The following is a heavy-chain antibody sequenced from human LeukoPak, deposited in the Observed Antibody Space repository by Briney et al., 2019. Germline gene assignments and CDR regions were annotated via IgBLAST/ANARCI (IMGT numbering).Heavy chain of an antibody. CDR1: GGSIRSSYYY. D-gene: IGHD5-18*01. V-gene: IGHV4-39*01. J-gene: IGHJ5*02. CDR2: IYDSGST. Sequence: SETLSLTCTVSGGSIRSSYYYWGWIRQPPGKGLEWIGSIYDSGSTYYNPSLKSRVTISVDTSKNQFSLKLNSVTAADTAVYYCARVIGGYSYGSSREHARRNWFDPWGQGTLVTVSS. CDR3: ARVIGGYSYGSSREHARRNWFDP.